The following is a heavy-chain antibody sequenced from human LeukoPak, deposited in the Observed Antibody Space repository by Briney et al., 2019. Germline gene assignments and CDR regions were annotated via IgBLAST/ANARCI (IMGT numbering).Heavy chain of an antibody. Sequence: PGGSLRLSCVASGFTFSRHGMNWVRQAPGKGLEWVSGIDSGSNNIHYADSVKGRFTISRDDAKNSLYLQMDSLRAEDTAVYYCARGGGYDQVLFDYWGQGTLVTVSS. CDR3: ARGGGYDQVLFDY. J-gene: IGHJ4*02. D-gene: IGHD5-12*01. CDR1: GFTFSRHG. V-gene: IGHV3-48*01. CDR2: IDSGSNNI.